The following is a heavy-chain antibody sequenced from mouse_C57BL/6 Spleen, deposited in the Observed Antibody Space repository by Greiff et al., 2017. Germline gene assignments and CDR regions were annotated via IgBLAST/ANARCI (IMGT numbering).Heavy chain of an antibody. V-gene: IGHV1-82*01. CDR3: ARPHLAY. J-gene: IGHJ3*01. Sequence: VQLQQSGPELVKPGASVKISCKASGYAFSSSWMNWVKQRPGKGLEWIGRIYPGDGDTNYNGKFKGKATLTADKSSSTAYMQLSSLTSEDPAVYFCARPHLAYWGQGTLVTVSA. CDR1: GYAFSSSW. CDR2: IYPGDGDT.